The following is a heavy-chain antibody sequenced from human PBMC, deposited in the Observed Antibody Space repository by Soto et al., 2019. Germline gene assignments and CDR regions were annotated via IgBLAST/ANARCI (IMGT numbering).Heavy chain of an antibody. J-gene: IGHJ3*02. CDR2: ISGDGLST. CDR3: ARRPDAFDI. V-gene: IGHV3-23*01. Sequence: GWSLRLSCSGSVSTCTDFTMTWVRQAPGKGLEWVSAISGDGLSTYYAGSVKGRFTISRDNSKTTLYLQMNSLRAEDTAVYYCARRPDAFDIWGRGTMVT. CDR1: VSTCTDFT.